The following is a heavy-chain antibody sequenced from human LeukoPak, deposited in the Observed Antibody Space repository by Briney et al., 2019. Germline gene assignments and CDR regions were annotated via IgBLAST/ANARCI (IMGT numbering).Heavy chain of an antibody. D-gene: IGHD2-21*02. CDR3: TTDGGYSLFSFCGGDCPGADY. CDR1: GFTFSNAW. J-gene: IGHJ4*02. Sequence: KPGGSLRLSCAASGFTFSNAWMSWVRQAPGKGLEWVGRTKSKTDGGTTDYAAPVKGRFTISRDDSKNTLYLQMNSLKTEDTAVYYCTTDGGYSLFSFCGGDCPGADYWGQGTLVTVSS. CDR2: TKSKTDGGTT. V-gene: IGHV3-15*01.